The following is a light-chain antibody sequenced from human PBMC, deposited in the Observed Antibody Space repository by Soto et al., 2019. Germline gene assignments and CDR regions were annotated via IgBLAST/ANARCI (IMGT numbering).Light chain of an antibody. V-gene: IGKV1-39*01. CDR2: DAS. CDR3: QQSYSTLLT. Sequence: DIQMTQSPSSLSASVGDRVTISCRASQTAISYLNWYQQKPGKAPKLLIYDASNLQRGVPSRVSGSGSGTEFSLTISSLQHEDFGTYYRQQSYSTLLTLGGGTKVDIK. J-gene: IGKJ4*01. CDR1: QTAISY.